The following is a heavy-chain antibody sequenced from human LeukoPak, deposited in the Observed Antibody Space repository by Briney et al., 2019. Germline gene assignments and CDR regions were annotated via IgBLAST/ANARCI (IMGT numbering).Heavy chain of an antibody. J-gene: IGHJ4*02. CDR3: ARETMVRGAILFDY. V-gene: IGHV1-2*02. CDR1: GYTFTGYY. D-gene: IGHD3-10*01. CDR2: INPNSGGT. Sequence: ASVKVSCKASGYTFTGYYMHWVRQAPGQGLEWMGWINPNSGGTNYAQKFQGRVTMTRDTSISTAHMELSRLRSDDTAVYYCARETMVRGAILFDYWGQGTLVTVSS.